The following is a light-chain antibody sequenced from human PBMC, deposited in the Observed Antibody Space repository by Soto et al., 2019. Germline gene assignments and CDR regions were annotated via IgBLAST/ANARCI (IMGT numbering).Light chain of an antibody. CDR2: GAS. CDR1: QNVDSNY. CDR3: QQYGSLSWT. J-gene: IGKJ1*01. V-gene: IGKV3-20*01. Sequence: ESVLAQSPGTLSLSPGERAALCCRASQNVDSNYLAWYQQKPGQAPRIIIFGASGRATGIPDRFSGSGSGTDFTLTISRLEPEDFAVYYCQQYGSLSWTFGQGTKVDI.